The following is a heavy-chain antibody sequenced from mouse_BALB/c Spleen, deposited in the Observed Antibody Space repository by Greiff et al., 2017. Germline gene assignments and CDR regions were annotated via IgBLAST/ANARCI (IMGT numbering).Heavy chain of an antibody. J-gene: IGHJ3*01. D-gene: IGHD4-1*01. CDR2: ISTYYGDA. CDR3: AREGTGSFAY. CDR1: GYTFTDYA. Sequence: VQLQQSGAELVRPGVSVKISCKGSGYTFTDYAMHWVKQSHAKSLEWIGVISTYYGDASYNQKFKGKATMTVDKSSSTAYMELARLTSEDSAIYYCAREGTGSFAYWGQGTLVTVSA. V-gene: IGHV1S137*01.